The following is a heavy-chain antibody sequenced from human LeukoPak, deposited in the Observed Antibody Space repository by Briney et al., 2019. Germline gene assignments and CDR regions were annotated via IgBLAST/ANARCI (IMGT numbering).Heavy chain of an antibody. V-gene: IGHV3-20*04. D-gene: IGHD2-8*01. CDR3: ARDLYCTNGLCFPTDY. CDR2: INWNGGRT. CDR1: GFTVDDHG. J-gene: IGHJ4*02. Sequence: GGSLRLSCAAYGFTVDDHGMSWVRHAAGKGLEWDSGINWNGGRTAYAECVKGRFTIDRDKDKKCVYMQMKSLRGEDTALYYCARDLYCTNGLCFPTDYWGQGTLVTVSS.